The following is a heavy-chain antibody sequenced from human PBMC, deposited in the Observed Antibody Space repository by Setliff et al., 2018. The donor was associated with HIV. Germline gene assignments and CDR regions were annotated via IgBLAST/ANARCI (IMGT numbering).Heavy chain of an antibody. CDR2: INHSGST. CDR1: GGSFSAYY. V-gene: IGHV4-34*01. D-gene: IGHD1-1*01. CDR3: ARDWNHYFYYMDV. J-gene: IGHJ6*03. Sequence: PSETLSLTCAVYGGSFSAYYWGWIRQPPGKGLEWIGEINHSGSTNYNPSLKSRVTISVDTSKDQFSLKLTSVTAADTAVYYCARDWNHYFYYMDVWGKGTTVTVSS.